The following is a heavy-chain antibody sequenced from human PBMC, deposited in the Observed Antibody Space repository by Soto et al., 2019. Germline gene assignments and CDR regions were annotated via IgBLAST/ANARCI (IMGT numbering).Heavy chain of an antibody. D-gene: IGHD3-22*01. J-gene: IGHJ4*02. CDR3: ARSDKVTRRHYYDTCGTFDC. Sequence: SETLSLTCTVSGGSISSGDYYWSWIRQSPGKGLEWIGNIHYSGSTHYNPSLKSRLTISLDTSKNQFSLKVNYVTAAASAVYFCARSDKVTRRHYYDTCGTFDCWGQGTLVTVYS. CDR1: GGSISSGDYY. V-gene: IGHV4-30-4*01. CDR2: IHYSGST.